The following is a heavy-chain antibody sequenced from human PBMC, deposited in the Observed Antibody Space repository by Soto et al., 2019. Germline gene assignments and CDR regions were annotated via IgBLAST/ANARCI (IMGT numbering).Heavy chain of an antibody. D-gene: IGHD2-15*01. CDR2: IWYDGSNK. J-gene: IGHJ6*02. Sequence: GGSLRLSCAASGFTFSSYGMHWVRQAPGKGLEWVAVIWYDGSNKYYADSVKGRFTISRDNSKNTLYLQMNSLRAEDTAVYYCARGGIVVENMVGYYYYGMDVWGQGTTVTVSS. V-gene: IGHV3-33*01. CDR1: GFTFSSYG. CDR3: ARGGIVVENMVGYYYYGMDV.